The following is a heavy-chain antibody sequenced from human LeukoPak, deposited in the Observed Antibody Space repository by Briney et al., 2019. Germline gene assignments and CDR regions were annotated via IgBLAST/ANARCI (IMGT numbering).Heavy chain of an antibody. J-gene: IGHJ4*02. D-gene: IGHD2-15*01. CDR1: GYSISSGYY. CDR3: ARVVYCSGGSCYSADDY. CDR2: IYHSGST. Sequence: SETLSLTCTVSGYSISSGYYWGWIRQPPRKGLEWIGSIYHSGSTYYNPSLKSRVTISVDTSKNQFSLKLSSVTAADTAVYYCARVVYCSGGSCYSADDYWGQGTLVTVSS. V-gene: IGHV4-38-2*02.